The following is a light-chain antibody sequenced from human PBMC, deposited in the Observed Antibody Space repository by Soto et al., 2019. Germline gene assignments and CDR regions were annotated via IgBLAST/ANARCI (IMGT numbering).Light chain of an antibody. CDR1: QGIRND. V-gene: IGKV1-6*01. CDR3: LQDYNYPLT. Sequence: ALQMTQSPSSLSASIGDRVTITCRASQGIRNDLGWYQQKPGKAPKVLIYAASTLQSGVPSRFSGSGSGTDFTLTISSLQPEDFATYYCLQDYNYPLTFGGGTKVEIK. CDR2: AAS. J-gene: IGKJ4*01.